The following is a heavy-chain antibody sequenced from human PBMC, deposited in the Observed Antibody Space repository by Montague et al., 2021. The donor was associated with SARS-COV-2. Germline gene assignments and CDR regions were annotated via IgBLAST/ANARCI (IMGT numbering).Heavy chain of an antibody. D-gene: IGHD3-22*01. CDR2: IWYDGSNK. J-gene: IGHJ4*02. CDR1: GFTFSSYG. Sequence: SLRLPCAASGFTFSSYGMHWVRQAPGKGLEWVAVIWYDGSNKYYADSVKGRFTISRDNSKNTLYLQMNSLRAEDTAVYYCAREEVWDSSGYHIDYWGQGTLVTVSS. CDR3: AREEVWDSSGYHIDY. V-gene: IGHV3-33*01.